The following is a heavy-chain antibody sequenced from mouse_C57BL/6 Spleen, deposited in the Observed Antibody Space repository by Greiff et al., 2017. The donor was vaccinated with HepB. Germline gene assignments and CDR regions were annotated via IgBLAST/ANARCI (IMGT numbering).Heavy chain of an antibody. D-gene: IGHD1-1*02. CDR2: IYPNNGGN. V-gene: IGHV1-34*01. J-gene: IGHJ1*03. CDR1: GYTFTDYY. CDR3: ARGGGYTYVDV. Sequence: EVQLQQSGPELVKPGASVKMSCKASGYTFTDYYMHWVKQSHGKSLEWIGYIYPNNGGNGYSQKFKGKATLTVGMSSSPAYMELRSRTSEDSAVFYCARGGGYTYVDVWGTGTTVTVAS.